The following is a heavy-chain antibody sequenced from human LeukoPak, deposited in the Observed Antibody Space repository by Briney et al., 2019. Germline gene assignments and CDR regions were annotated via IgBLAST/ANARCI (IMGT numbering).Heavy chain of an antibody. V-gene: IGHV4-59*01. CDR1: GGSISSYY. CDR2: IYYSGST. CDR3: ARGLITVTMGEYAFDI. Sequence: PSETLSLTCTASGGSISSYYWSWIRQPPGKGLEWIGYIYYSGSTNYNPSLKSRVTISVDTSKNQFSLKLSSVTAADTAVYYCARGLITVTMGEYAFDIWGQGTMVTVSS. D-gene: IGHD4-17*01. J-gene: IGHJ3*02.